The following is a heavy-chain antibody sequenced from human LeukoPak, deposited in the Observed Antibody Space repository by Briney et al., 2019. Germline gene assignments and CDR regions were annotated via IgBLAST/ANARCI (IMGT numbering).Heavy chain of an antibody. V-gene: IGHV4-34*01. CDR1: GGSFSGYY. CDR2: INHSGST. J-gene: IGHJ4*02. Sequence: SETLSLTCAVYGGSFSGYYWSWIRQPPGKGLEWIGEINHSGSTNCNPSLKSRVTISVDTSKNQFSLKLSSVTAADTAVYYCARGPPYYYDSSGYYPEFDYWGQGTLVTVSS. D-gene: IGHD3-22*01. CDR3: ARGPPYYYDSSGYYPEFDY.